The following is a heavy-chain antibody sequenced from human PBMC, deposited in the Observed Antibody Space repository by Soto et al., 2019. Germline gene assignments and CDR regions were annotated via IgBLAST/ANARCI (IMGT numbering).Heavy chain of an antibody. CDR3: AKFSIYSGYEPYYFAY. J-gene: IGHJ4*02. CDR1: GFTFSSYA. D-gene: IGHD5-12*01. Sequence: GGSLRLSCAASGFTFSSYAMSWVRQAPGKGLEWVSAISGSGGSTYYADSVKGRFTISRDNSKNTLYLQMNSLRAEDTAVYYCAKFSIYSGYEPYYFAYWGQGTLVTVSS. V-gene: IGHV3-23*01. CDR2: ISGSGGST.